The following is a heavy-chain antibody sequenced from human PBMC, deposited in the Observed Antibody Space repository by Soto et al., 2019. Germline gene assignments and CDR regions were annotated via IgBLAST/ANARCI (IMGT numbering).Heavy chain of an antibody. Sequence: ASVKVSCEASGYTFTGNYFHWVRLAPGQGLEWMALINPTTGGTDYAQKFQGRVTMTWDTSISTAYMELSSLRSDDTAIYYCARGYCSSIGCSHYFDYWGQGTLVTVS. J-gene: IGHJ4*02. CDR3: ARGYCSSIGCSHYFDY. CDR1: GYTFTGNY. V-gene: IGHV1-2*02. CDR2: INPTTGGT. D-gene: IGHD2-2*01.